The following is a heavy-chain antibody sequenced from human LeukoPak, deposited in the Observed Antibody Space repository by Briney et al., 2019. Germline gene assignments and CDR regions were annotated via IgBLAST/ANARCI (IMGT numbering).Heavy chain of an antibody. CDR2: ITGSGSNT. V-gene: IGHV3-23*01. CDR3: AKTSGRPYYFDY. CDR1: GFTFSSYE. Sequence: GGSLRLSCAASGFTFSSYEMNWVRQAPGKGLEWVSAITGSGSNTYYADSVEGRFTTSRDNSKNTVYLQVNSLRAEDTAEYYCAKTSGRPYYFDYWGQGTLVTVSS. D-gene: IGHD6-19*01. J-gene: IGHJ4*02.